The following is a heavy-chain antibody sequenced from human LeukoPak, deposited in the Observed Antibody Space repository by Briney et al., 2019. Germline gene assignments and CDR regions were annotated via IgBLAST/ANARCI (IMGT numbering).Heavy chain of an antibody. CDR1: GGTFSSYA. CDR2: MNPNSGNT. Sequence: ASVKVSCKASGGTFSSYAISWVRQATGQGLEWMGWMNPNSGNTGYAQKFQGRVTMTRNTSISTAYMELSSLRSEDTAVYYCARRRIFGVVFARAVGMDVWGQGTTVTVSS. V-gene: IGHV1-8*02. CDR3: ARRRIFGVVFARAVGMDV. D-gene: IGHD3-3*01. J-gene: IGHJ6*02.